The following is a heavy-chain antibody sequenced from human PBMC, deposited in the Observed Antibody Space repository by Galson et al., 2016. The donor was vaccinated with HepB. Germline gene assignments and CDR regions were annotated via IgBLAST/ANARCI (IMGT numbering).Heavy chain of an antibody. J-gene: IGHJ3*02. CDR3: ASSLIVGATGGAFDI. CDR2: IYPGDSDT. D-gene: IGHD1-26*01. CDR1: GYRFTSQW. V-gene: IGHV5-51*01. Sequence: QSGAEVKEPGESLKISCKGSGYRFTSQWVGWVRQMPGKGLEWMGSIYPGDSDTRYSPSFQGQVTISVDKAISTAYLQWASLKASDTAMYFWASSLIVGATGGAFDIWGPGTRVTVSP.